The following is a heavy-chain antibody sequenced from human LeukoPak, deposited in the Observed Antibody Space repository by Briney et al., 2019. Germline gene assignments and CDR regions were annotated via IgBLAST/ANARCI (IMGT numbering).Heavy chain of an antibody. Sequence: PSQTLSLTCTVSGGSISLNYYWGWIRQTPGKGLEWIGNFDNSGATHYNPSLKTRVSISVDTSKDQVSLKVTSVTAADTGVYYCARLSDYGNLGFYYYMDVWGKGTTVTVS. CDR1: GGSISLNYY. D-gene: IGHD4-11*01. CDR3: ARLSDYGNLGFYYYMDV. CDR2: FDNSGAT. V-gene: IGHV4-39*01. J-gene: IGHJ6*03.